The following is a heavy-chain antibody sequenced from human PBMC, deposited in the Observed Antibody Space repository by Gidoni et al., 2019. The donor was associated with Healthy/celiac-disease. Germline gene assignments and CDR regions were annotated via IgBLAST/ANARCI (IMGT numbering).Heavy chain of an antibody. CDR2: ISWDGGST. V-gene: IGHV3-43*01. Sequence: EVQLVESGVVVVQPGVSLRLSCAASGFTFDDYTMPWVRQAPGKGLEWVSLISWDGGSTYYADSVKGRFTISRDNSKNSLYLQMNSLRTEDTALYYCAKDSGAFDIWGQGTMVTVSS. D-gene: IGHD1-26*01. CDR1: GFTFDDYT. CDR3: AKDSGAFDI. J-gene: IGHJ3*02.